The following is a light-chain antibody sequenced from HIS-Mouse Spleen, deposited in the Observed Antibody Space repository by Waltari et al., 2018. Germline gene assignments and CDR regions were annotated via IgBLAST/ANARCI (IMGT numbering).Light chain of an antibody. J-gene: IGLJ2*01. CDR1: SSDVGSYNL. V-gene: IGLV2-23*01. CDR3: CSYAGSSTYVV. Sequence: QSALTQPASVSGSPGQSITISCTGTSSDVGSYNLVSCHQQHTGKAPKLMIYEGSKRPSGVSNRSSGSKSGHTASLTITGVQAEDEADDYCCSYAGSSTYVVFGGGTKLTVL. CDR2: EGS.